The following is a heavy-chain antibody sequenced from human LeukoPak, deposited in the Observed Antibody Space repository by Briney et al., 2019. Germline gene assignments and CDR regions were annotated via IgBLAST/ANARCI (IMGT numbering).Heavy chain of an antibody. CDR1: GFSLSTSGVG. CDR2: IYWDDDK. J-gene: IGHJ4*02. D-gene: IGHD3-10*01. CDR3: AHRYLFGEFYYFDY. V-gene: IGHV2-5*02. Sequence: SGPTLVNPTQTLTLTCTFSGFSLSTSGVGVGWIRQPPGKALAWLPLIYWDDDKRYSPSLKSRLTITKDTSKNQVVLTMTNMDPVDTATYYCAHRYLFGEFYYFDYWGQGTLVTVSS.